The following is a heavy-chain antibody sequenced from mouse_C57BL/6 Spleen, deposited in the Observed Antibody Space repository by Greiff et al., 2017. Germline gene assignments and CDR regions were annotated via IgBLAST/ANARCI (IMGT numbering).Heavy chain of an antibody. CDR3: ARRFHYYGSPYYAMDY. Sequence: EVHLVESGGGLVKPGGSLKLSCAASGFTFSDYGMHWVRQAPEKGVEWVAYIISGSRILYYAVTVTGRFTISRDNAKNTLFLQMTSLRSEDTAMYYCARRFHYYGSPYYAMDYWGQGTSVTVSS. CDR1: GFTFSDYG. CDR2: IISGSRIL. V-gene: IGHV5-17*01. D-gene: IGHD1-1*01. J-gene: IGHJ4*01.